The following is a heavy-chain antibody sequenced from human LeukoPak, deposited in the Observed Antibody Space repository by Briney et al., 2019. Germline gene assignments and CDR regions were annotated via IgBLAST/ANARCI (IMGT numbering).Heavy chain of an antibody. V-gene: IGHV1-69*04. D-gene: IGHD3-22*01. J-gene: IGHJ4*02. Sequence: ASVKVSCKASGGTFSSYAISWVRQAPGQGLEWMGRIIPILGIANYAQKFQGRVTITADKSTSTAYMELSSLRSEDTAVYYCASGEVYDSSGYLFDYWGQGTLVTVSS. CDR2: IIPILGIA. CDR1: GGTFSSYA. CDR3: ASGEVYDSSGYLFDY.